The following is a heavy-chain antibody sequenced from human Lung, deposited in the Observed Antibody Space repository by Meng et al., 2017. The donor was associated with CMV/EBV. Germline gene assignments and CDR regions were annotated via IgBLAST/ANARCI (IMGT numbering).Heavy chain of an antibody. V-gene: IGHV3-74*01. CDR1: GFTFSSYW. CDR2: INSDGSST. D-gene: IGHD2-21*01. CDR3: ARVPSYCGGDCYDAGKQPLDY. J-gene: IGHJ4*02. Sequence: GEXXTISCAASGFTFSSYWMHWVRQAPGKGLVWVSRINSDGSSTSYADSVKGRFTISRDNAKNTLYLQMNSLRAEDTAVYYCARVPSYCGGDCYDAGKQPLDYWXQGTXVTVSS.